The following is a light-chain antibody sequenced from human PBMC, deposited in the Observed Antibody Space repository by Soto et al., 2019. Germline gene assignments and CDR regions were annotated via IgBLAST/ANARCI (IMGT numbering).Light chain of an antibody. Sequence: QSALTQPASVSGSPGQSIAISCIGSSSDVGGYNYVSWHQQHPDKAPKVVIYDVSNRPSGVSDRFSGSKSGNTASLTISGLQAEDEADYYCSSYTSSSTYVFGTGTKLTVL. J-gene: IGLJ1*01. CDR1: SSDVGGYNY. CDR2: DVS. V-gene: IGLV2-14*01. CDR3: SSYTSSSTYV.